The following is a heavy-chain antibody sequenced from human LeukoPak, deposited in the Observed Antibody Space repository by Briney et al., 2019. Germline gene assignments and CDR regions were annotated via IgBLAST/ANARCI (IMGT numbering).Heavy chain of an antibody. Sequence: GGSLRLSCAASGFTFSSYAMSWVRQAPGKGLEWVSAISGSGGSTYYADSVKGRFTISRDNSKNTLYLQMNSLRAEDTAVYYCARPHNSGWYGDFDYWGQGTLVTVSS. CDR1: GFTFSSYA. CDR2: ISGSGGST. D-gene: IGHD6-19*01. J-gene: IGHJ4*02. CDR3: ARPHNSGWYGDFDY. V-gene: IGHV3-23*01.